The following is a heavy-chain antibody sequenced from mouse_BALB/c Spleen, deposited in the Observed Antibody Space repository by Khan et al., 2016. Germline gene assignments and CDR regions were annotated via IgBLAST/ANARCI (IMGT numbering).Heavy chain of an antibody. CDR3: GRGHYGNYEAMDY. CDR1: GYSFTGYF. D-gene: IGHD2-1*01. J-gene: IGHJ4*01. CDR2: INPYNGDT. V-gene: IGHV1-37*01. Sequence: VQLQQSGPELVKPGASVKISCKASGYSFTGYFMNWVKQSHGKSLEWIGRINPYNGDTFYNQKFKGKATLTVDKSSSTAQMELLSLTSEDSAVYFCGRGHYGNYEAMDYWGQGTSVTVSS.